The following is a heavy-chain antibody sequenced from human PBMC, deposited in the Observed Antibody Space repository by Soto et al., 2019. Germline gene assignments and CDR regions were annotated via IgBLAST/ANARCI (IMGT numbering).Heavy chain of an antibody. D-gene: IGHD3-22*01. CDR2: INAGNGNT. V-gene: IGHV1-3*01. CDR3: ARDDYYDSSGYAL. Sequence: GASVNVSCKAAGYAFTIYAMHWVRQAPGQRLEWMGWINAGNGNTKYSQKFQGRVTITRDTSASTAYMELSSLRSEDTAVYYCARDDYYDSSGYALWGQGTLVTVSS. J-gene: IGHJ4*02. CDR1: GYAFTIYA.